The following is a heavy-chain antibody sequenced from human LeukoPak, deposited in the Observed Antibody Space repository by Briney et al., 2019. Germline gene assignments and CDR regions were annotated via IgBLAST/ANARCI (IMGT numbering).Heavy chain of an antibody. CDR2: IRDDGTEK. J-gene: IGHJ4*02. CDR1: GLSFSSYG. Sequence: GGSLRLSCAASGLSFSSYGMSWVRQAPGKGLEWVANIRDDGTEKYYVDSVKGRFTISRDNAKNSLYLQMNILRAEDTAVYFCARESTTGGFDFWGQETLVTVSS. D-gene: IGHD1-1*01. CDR3: ARESTTGGFDF. V-gene: IGHV3-7*05.